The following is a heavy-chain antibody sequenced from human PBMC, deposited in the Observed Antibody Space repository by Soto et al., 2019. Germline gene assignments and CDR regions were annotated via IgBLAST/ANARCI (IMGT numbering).Heavy chain of an antibody. D-gene: IGHD1-20*01. J-gene: IGHJ4*01. CDR3: AHRGGGYNWDDGYFDN. V-gene: IGHV2-5*02. CDR2: TYWDDDN. CDR1: GFSISTSGVG. Sequence: SGPTLVNPTQTLTLTCTFSGFSISTSGVGVGWIRQPPGKALEWLAFTYWDDDNRYNPSLKSRLTVAKDTSKTLVVLLMTSMDPVDTALYYCAHRGGGYNWDDGYFDNWGQGFLVTVSS.